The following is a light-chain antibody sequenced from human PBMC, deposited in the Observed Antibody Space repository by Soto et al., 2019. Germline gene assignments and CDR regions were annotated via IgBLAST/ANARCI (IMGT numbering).Light chain of an antibody. J-gene: IGLJ2*01. CDR2: DVN. CDR1: SSDVGSYNY. CDR3: CSYAGNNILV. V-gene: IGLV2-11*01. Sequence: QSVLTQPRSVSGSPGQSLTISCTGASSDVGSYNYVSWYQQYPGKAPKVLIYDVNQRPSGVPDRFSGSKSGNTASLSISGLQAADEADYYCCSYAGNNILVCGGGTQLTVL.